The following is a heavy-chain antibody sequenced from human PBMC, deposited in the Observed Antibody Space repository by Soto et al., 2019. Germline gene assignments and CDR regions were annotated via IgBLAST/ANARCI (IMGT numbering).Heavy chain of an antibody. CDR1: GFTFSSYW. V-gene: IGHV3-74*01. J-gene: IGHJ4*02. D-gene: IGHD5-18*01. CDR2: INSDGSST. CDR3: ARVTYTYSYGYLVYYFDY. Sequence: PGGSLRLSCAASGFTFSSYWMHWFRQAPGKGLVWVSRINSDGSSTNYADSVKGRFTISRDNAKNTLFLQMNSLRAEDTAVYYCARVTYTYSYGYLVYYFDYWGQGTLVTV.